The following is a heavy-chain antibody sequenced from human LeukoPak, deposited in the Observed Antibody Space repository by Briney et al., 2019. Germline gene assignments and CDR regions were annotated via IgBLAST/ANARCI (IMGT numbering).Heavy chain of an antibody. D-gene: IGHD6-6*01. CDR2: INPNSGGT. J-gene: IGHJ4*02. V-gene: IGHV1-2*06. CDR1: GYTFTGYY. CDR3: ARIRSSSNPRTGYYFDY. Sequence: ASVKVSCKASGYTFTGYYMHWVRQAPGQGLEWMGRINPNSGGTNYAQKFQGGVTMTRDTSISTAYMELSRLRSDDTAVYYCARIRSSSNPRTGYYFDYWGQGTLVTVSS.